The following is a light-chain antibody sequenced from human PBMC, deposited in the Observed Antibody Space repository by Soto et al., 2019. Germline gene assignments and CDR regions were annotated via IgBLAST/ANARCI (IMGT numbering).Light chain of an antibody. CDR3: VLYMGSGIVE. CDR2: STN. Sequence: QTVVTQEPSFSVSPGGTVTLTCGLTSGSVSTSYHPSWYQQTPGQAPRTLIYSTNTRSSGVPDRFSGSILGNKAALTITGAQADEESDYYCVLYMGSGIVEFGGGTKLTVL. V-gene: IGLV8-61*01. J-gene: IGLJ2*01. CDR1: SGSVSTSYH.